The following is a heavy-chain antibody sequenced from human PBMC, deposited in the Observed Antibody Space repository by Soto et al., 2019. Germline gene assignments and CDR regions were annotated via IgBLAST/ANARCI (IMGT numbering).Heavy chain of an antibody. J-gene: IGHJ4*02. CDR3: AKTRGTTVPSGTRTFDY. D-gene: IGHD1-1*01. CDR1: GFIFSHYA. CDR2: VAYNGDP. V-gene: IGHV3-23*01. Sequence: GGSLRLSCEASGFIFSHYAMTGVRQAPGEGLEWVSTVAYNGDPYSPDSVKGRFTISRDNSRNTVTLQMTSLRAEDTAVYFCAKTRGTTVPSGTRTFDYWGQGTLVTVSS.